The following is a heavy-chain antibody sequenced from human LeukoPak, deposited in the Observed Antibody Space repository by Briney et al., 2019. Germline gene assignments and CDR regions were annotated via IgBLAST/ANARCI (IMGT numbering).Heavy chain of an antibody. J-gene: IGHJ4*02. CDR1: GYTFTGYY. V-gene: IGHV1-2*06. Sequence: ASVEVSCKASGYTFTGYYMHWVRQAPGQGLEWMGRINPNSGGTNYAQKFQGRVTMTRDTSISTAYMELGRLRSDDTAVYYCARDLTPGTISGYWGQGTLVTVSS. CDR3: ARDLTPGTISGY. D-gene: IGHD3-3*01. CDR2: INPNSGGT.